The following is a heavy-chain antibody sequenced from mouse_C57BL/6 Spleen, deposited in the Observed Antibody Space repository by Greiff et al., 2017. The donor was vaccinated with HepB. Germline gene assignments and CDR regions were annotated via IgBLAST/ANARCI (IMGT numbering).Heavy chain of an antibody. CDR2: IHPNSGST. J-gene: IGHJ4*01. Sequence: QVQLQQPGAELVKPGASVKLSCKASGYTFTSYWMHWVKQRPGQGLEWIGMIHPNSGSTNYNEKFKSKATLTVDKSSSTAYMQLSSLTSEDSAVYYCARSGTAQATLYAMDYWGQGTSVTVSS. CDR1: GYTFTSYW. D-gene: IGHD3-2*02. V-gene: IGHV1-64*01. CDR3: ARSGTAQATLYAMDY.